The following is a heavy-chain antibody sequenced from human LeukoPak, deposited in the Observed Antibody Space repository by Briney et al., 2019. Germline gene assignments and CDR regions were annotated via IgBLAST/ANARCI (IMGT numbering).Heavy chain of an antibody. D-gene: IGHD4-17*01. J-gene: IGHJ6*02. V-gene: IGHV1-69*04. CDR3: ARDKALRYYGMDV. CDR2: IIPILGIA. CDR1: GGTFSSYA. Sequence: SVKVSCKASGGTFSSYAISWVRQAPGQGLEWMGRIIPILGIANYAQKFQGRVTITADKSASTAYMELSSLRSEDTAVYYCARDKALRYYGMDVWGQGTTVTVSS.